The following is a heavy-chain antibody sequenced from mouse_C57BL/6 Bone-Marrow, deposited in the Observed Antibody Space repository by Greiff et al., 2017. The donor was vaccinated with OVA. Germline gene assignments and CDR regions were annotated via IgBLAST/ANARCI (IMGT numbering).Heavy chain of an antibody. J-gene: IGHJ3*01. Sequence: EVKLVESGGGLVKPGGSLKLSCAASGFTFSDYGMHWVRQAPEKGLEWVAYISSGSSTIYYADTVKGRFTISRDNAKNTLFLQMTSLRSEDTAMYYCAIDGYYVGFAYWGQGTLVTVSA. CDR3: AIDGYYVGFAY. D-gene: IGHD2-3*01. V-gene: IGHV5-17*01. CDR2: ISSGSSTI. CDR1: GFTFSDYG.